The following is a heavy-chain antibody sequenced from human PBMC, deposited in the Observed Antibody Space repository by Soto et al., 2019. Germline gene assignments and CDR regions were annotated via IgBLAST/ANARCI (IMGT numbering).Heavy chain of an antibody. J-gene: IGHJ6*02. CDR1: GGSFSGYY. CDR2: INHSGST. V-gene: IGHV4-34*01. Sequence: KPSETLSLTCAVYGGSFSGYYWSWIRQPPGKGLEWIGEINHSGSTNYNPSLKSRVTISVDTSKNQFSLKLSSGTAADTAVYYCARVVRIAARLWTKEGGLDVWGQGTTVTVSS. D-gene: IGHD6-6*01. CDR3: ARVVRIAARLWTKEGGLDV.